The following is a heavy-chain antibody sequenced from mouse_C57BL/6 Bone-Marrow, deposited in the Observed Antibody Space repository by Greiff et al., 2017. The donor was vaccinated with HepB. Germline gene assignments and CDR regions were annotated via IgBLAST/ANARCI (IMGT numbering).Heavy chain of an antibody. CDR1: GFTFSDYG. V-gene: IGHV5-15*01. Sequence: EVQLQESGGGLVQPGGSLKLSCAASGFTFSDYGMAWVRQAPRKGPEWVAFISNLAYSIYYADTVTGRFTISRENAKNTLYLEMSSLRSEDTAMYYCARHGSSYGGFAYWGQGTLVTVSA. CDR2: ISNLAYSI. D-gene: IGHD1-1*01. CDR3: ARHGSSYGGFAY. J-gene: IGHJ3*01.